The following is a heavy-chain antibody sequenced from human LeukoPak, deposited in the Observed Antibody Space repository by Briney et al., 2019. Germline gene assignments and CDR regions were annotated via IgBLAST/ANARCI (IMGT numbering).Heavy chain of an antibody. CDR3: ARAGHDYDFWSGCYRPYYFDY. J-gene: IGHJ4*02. V-gene: IGHV4-59*01. CDR2: IYYSGST. D-gene: IGHD3-3*01. CDR1: GGSISSYY. Sequence: SETLSLTCTVSGGSISSYYWSWIRQPPGKGLEWIGYIYYSGSTNYNPSLKSRVTISVDTSKNQFSLKLSSVTAADTAVYYCARAGHDYDFWSGCYRPYYFDYWGQGTLVTVSS.